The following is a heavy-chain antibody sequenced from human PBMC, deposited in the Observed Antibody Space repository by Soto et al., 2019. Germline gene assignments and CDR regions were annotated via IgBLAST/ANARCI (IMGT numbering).Heavy chain of an antibody. Sequence: QVQLQESGPGLVKPSQTLSLTCTVSGGSISSGGYYWSWIRQHPWKGLEWMGYIYYSGSTYYNPSLKSRVTISDDTSKNPCSLKLSSVTAADPAVYYCARARIVVVVAAAYYFDYWGQGTLVTVAS. CDR2: IYYSGST. D-gene: IGHD2-15*01. J-gene: IGHJ4*02. CDR3: ARARIVVVVAAAYYFDY. V-gene: IGHV4-31*03. CDR1: GGSISSGGYY.